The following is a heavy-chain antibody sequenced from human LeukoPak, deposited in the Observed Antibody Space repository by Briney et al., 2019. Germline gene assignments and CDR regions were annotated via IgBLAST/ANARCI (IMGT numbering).Heavy chain of an antibody. V-gene: IGHV3-48*04. J-gene: IGHJ4*02. CDR3: ARGGAARPDS. CDR1: GFTFRNYG. D-gene: IGHD6-6*01. Sequence: GGSLRLSCAASGFTFRNYGMNWVRQAPGKGLEWVSYISSSSTNIAYADSVKGRFTISRDNVKNSLYLQIDSLRVEDTSVYYCARGGAARPDSWGQGTLVTVSS. CDR2: ISSSSTNI.